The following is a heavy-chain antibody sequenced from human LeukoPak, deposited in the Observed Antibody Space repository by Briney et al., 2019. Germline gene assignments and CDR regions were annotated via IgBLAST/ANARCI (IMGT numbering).Heavy chain of an antibody. CDR1: GYTFTTYY. CDR2: INPDSGGT. V-gene: IGHV1-2*02. J-gene: IGHJ5*02. Sequence: ASVKVSCKASGYTFTTYYIHWVRQAPVQGLEWMGWINPDSGGTNYAQKFQGGVAMTRDTSISTVYMDLSMLRSDDTAIYYCVSEARAGNWFDPWGQGTLVIVSS. CDR3: VSEARAGNWFDP.